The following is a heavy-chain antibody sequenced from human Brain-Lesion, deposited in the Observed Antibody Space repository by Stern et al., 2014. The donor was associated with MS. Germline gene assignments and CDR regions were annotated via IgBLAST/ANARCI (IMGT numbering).Heavy chain of an antibody. CDR1: GFTVSNKY. D-gene: IGHD1-1*01. CDR2: IYSDGTT. V-gene: IGHV3-53*01. CDR3: TRDPSDDLVSDY. Sequence: EVQLLESGGGLIQPGGSLRLSCATSGFTVSNKYLSWVRQAPGKGLEWVSGIYSDGTTHYGDSVKGRFTISRDNSKNTLYLQMNSLRAEDTAVYYCTRDPSDDLVSDYWGQGTLVTVSS. J-gene: IGHJ4*02.